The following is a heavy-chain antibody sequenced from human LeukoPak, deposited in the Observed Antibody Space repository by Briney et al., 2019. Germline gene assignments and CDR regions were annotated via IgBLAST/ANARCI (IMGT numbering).Heavy chain of an antibody. Sequence: SGGSLRLSCAASGFTFSSYAMTWVRQAPGKGLEWVSVIYSDGDTYYVDSVKGRFTISRDNSKNTLYLQMNSLRAEDTAVYYCARGPWASFDYWGQGTLVTVSS. CDR3: ARGPWASFDY. J-gene: IGHJ4*02. CDR1: GFTFSSYA. CDR2: IYSDGDT. V-gene: IGHV3-66*01. D-gene: IGHD3-16*01.